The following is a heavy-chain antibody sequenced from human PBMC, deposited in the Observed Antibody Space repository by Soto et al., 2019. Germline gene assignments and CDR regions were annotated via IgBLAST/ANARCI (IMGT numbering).Heavy chain of an antibody. Sequence: ASVKVSCKASGYTFTGYYMHWVRQAPGQGLEWMGWINPNSGGTNYAQKFQGWVTMTTDTSTSTAYMDLGSLTSDDTAVYYCGMVDNYLTPTPQHGWCQATMVTVSS. CDR2: INPNSGGT. CDR3: GMVDNYLTPTPQHG. V-gene: IGHV1-2*04. CDR1: GYTFTGYY. D-gene: IGHD5-12*01. J-gene: IGHJ6*02.